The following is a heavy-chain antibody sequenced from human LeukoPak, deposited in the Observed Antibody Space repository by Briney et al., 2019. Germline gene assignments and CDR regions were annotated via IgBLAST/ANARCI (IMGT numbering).Heavy chain of an antibody. J-gene: IGHJ4*02. D-gene: IGHD6-13*01. CDR2: IRYDGSNK. V-gene: IGHV3-30*02. CDR3: AKDSRIAAAGTIGHSYYFDY. Sequence: GGSLRLSCAASGFTFSSYGMHWVRQAPGKGLEWVAFIRYDGSNKYYADSVKGRFTISSDNSKNTLYLQMNSLRAEDTAVYYCAKDSRIAAAGTIGHSYYFDYWGQGTLVTVSS. CDR1: GFTFSSYG.